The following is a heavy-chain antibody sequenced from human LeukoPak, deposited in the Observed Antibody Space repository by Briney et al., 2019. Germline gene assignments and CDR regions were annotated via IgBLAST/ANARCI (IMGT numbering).Heavy chain of an antibody. Sequence: PGGSLRLSCAASGFTVSSNYMSWVRQAPGKGLEWVSVIYSGGNTYYADSVKGRFTISRDNSKNTLYLQMNSLRAEDTALYYCAKVRGYSYGYFDYWGQGTLVTVSS. V-gene: IGHV3-53*05. CDR2: IYSGGNT. D-gene: IGHD5-18*01. CDR3: AKVRGYSYGYFDY. J-gene: IGHJ4*02. CDR1: GFTVSSNY.